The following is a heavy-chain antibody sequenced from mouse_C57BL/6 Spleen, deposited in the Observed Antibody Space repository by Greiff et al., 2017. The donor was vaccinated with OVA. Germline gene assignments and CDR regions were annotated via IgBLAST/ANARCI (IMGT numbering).Heavy chain of an antibody. D-gene: IGHD2-10*01. J-gene: IGHJ2*01. CDR1: GYTFTDYY. Sequence: VQLQQSGPELVKPGASVKISCKASGYTFTDYYMNWVKQSHGKSLEWIGDINPNNGGTSYNQKFKGKATLTVDKSSSTAYMELRSLTSEDSAVYYCARPSLLLYYFDYWGQGTTLTVSS. CDR2: INPNNGGT. CDR3: ARPSLLLYYFDY. V-gene: IGHV1-26*01.